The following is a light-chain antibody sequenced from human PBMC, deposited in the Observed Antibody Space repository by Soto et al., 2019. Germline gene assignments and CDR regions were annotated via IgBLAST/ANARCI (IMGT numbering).Light chain of an antibody. CDR1: SSDVGAYRY. CDR3: SSFTIKNTWV. J-gene: IGLJ3*02. V-gene: IGLV2-14*01. CDR2: EVT. Sequence: QSALTQPASVSGSPGQSITISCTGTSSDVGAYRYVCWYQQHPGKAPKLLIYEVTKRPSDISNRFSGSKSGNTASLSISGLQAEDEADYYCSSFTIKNTWVFGGGTKLTVL.